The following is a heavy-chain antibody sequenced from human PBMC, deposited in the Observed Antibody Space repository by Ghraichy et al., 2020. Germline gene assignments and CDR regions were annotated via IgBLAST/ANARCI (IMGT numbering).Heavy chain of an antibody. CDR1: GGSFSGYY. Sequence: ETLSLTCAVYGGSFSGYYWSWIRQPPGKGLEWIGEINHSGSTNYNPSLKSRVTISVDTSKNQFSLKLSSVTAADTAVYYCARGVRGLGVYSYGLAHYYYGMDVWGQGTTVTVSS. J-gene: IGHJ6*02. CDR3: ARGVRGLGVYSYGLAHYYYGMDV. D-gene: IGHD5-18*01. CDR2: INHSGST. V-gene: IGHV4-34*01.